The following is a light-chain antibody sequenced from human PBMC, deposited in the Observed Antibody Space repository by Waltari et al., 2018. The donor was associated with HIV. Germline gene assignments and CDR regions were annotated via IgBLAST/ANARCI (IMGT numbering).Light chain of an antibody. CDR3: QSYDSSLFVV. CDR1: RSNIGAGYD. Sequence: QYVVTQPPSVSGAPGQRVTISCTGRRSNIGAGYDVHWYQQLPGTAPKLLIYGNSNRPSGVPDRFSGSKSGTSASLAITGLQAEDEADYYCQSYDSSLFVVFGGGTKLTVL. CDR2: GNS. V-gene: IGLV1-40*01. J-gene: IGLJ2*01.